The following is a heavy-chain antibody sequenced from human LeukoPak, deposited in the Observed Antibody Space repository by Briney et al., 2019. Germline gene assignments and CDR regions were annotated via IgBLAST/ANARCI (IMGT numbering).Heavy chain of an antibody. CDR2: ISSNGGST. J-gene: IGHJ4*02. Sequence: GGSLRLSCAASGFTFSSYAMHWVRQAPGKGLEYVSAISSNGGSTYYANSVKGRFTISRDNSKNTLYLQMGSLRAEDMAAYYCAREGYYYGSGSYSHFDYWGQGTLVTVSS. D-gene: IGHD3-10*01. CDR1: GFTFSSYA. CDR3: AREGYYYGSGSYSHFDY. V-gene: IGHV3-64*01.